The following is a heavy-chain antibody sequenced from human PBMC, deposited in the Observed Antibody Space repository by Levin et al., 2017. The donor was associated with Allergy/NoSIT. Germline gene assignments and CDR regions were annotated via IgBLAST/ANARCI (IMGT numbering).Heavy chain of an antibody. Sequence: LSLTCAASGFTFSSYWMSWVRQAPGKGLEWVANIKQDGSEKYYVDSVKGRFTISRDNAKNSLYLQMNSLRAEDTAVYYCARAQGSGSSSSIAIDIWGQGTMVTVSS. CDR2: IKQDGSEK. CDR1: GFTFSSYW. J-gene: IGHJ3*02. D-gene: IGHD6-6*01. V-gene: IGHV3-7*01. CDR3: ARAQGSGSSSSIAIDI.